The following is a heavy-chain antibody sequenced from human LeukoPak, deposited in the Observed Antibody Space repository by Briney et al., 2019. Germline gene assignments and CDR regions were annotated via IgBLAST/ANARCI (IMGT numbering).Heavy chain of an antibody. CDR1: GDSISTYY. CDR3: ARGYCSGSSCPFDY. V-gene: IGHV4-59*01. J-gene: IGHJ4*02. D-gene: IGHD2-15*01. Sequence: PSETLSLTCTVSGDSISTYYWNWIRQPPGKGLDWLGNVYYSGSTNYNPSLKGRVTISVDTSTNQFSLKLRSVTAADTAVYYCARGYCSGSSCPFDYWGQGALVTVSS. CDR2: VYYSGST.